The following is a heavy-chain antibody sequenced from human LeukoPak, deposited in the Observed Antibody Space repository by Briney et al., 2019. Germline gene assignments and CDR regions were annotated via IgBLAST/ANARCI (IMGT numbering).Heavy chain of an antibody. CDR1: SPSVSSSSYC. D-gene: IGHD3-9*01. V-gene: IGHV4-39*01. CDR3: ARHRILGILTGPEC. Sequence: SQRLSLTYTVSSPSVSSSSYCSGWIRQPPGKGLQWIGRIYDSSTTYYNPSLKSRVTISVDTSKNHFSLKLSSVTAAETAVYYCARHRILGILTGPECWGQGTLVTVSS. J-gene: IGHJ4*02. CDR2: IYDSSTT.